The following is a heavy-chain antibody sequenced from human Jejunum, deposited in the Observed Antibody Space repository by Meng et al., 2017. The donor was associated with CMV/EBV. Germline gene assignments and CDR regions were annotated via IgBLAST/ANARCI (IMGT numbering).Heavy chain of an antibody. CDR2: ILPDGST. CDR3: TGLDY. Sequence: EMRLVQSRGGLVQPGGSLRLSCAASGFSFSTYWMYWVRQEPGKGLLWVSRILPDGSTHYADAVKGRFTISRDNVKNALYLQMDSLRVEDTAVYYCTGLDYWGQGTLVTVSS. J-gene: IGHJ4*02. CDR1: GFSFSTYW. V-gene: IGHV3-74*01.